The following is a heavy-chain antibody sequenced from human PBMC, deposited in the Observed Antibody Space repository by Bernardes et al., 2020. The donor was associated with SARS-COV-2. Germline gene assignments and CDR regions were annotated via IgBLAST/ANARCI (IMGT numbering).Heavy chain of an antibody. Sequence: SETLSLTCTVSGGSISSSSYYWGWIRQPPGKSLEWIGSIYYSGSPYYNRSRKSRVTISVNTSKNQFSLKLSSVTAADTAVYYCASLGRHIVVVTAKSYSYFDLWGRGTLVTVSS. CDR1: GGSISSSSYY. J-gene: IGHJ2*01. CDR2: IYYSGSP. V-gene: IGHV4-39*01. CDR3: ASLGRHIVVVTAKSYSYFDL. D-gene: IGHD2-21*02.